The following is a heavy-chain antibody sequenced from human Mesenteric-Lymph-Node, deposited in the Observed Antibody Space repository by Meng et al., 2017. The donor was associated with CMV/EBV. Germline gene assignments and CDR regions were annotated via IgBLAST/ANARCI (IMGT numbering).Heavy chain of an antibody. Sequence: GESLKISCAASGFTFSSYAMSWVRQAPGKGLEWVSAISGNGGNTYYVDSEKGRFTISRDNSKNTLFLQIKSLRAEDTAVYYCAKSPKWELPFDYWGQGTLVTVSS. J-gene: IGHJ4*02. V-gene: IGHV3-23*01. CDR1: GFTFSSYA. D-gene: IGHD1-26*01. CDR2: ISGNGGNT. CDR3: AKSPKWELPFDY.